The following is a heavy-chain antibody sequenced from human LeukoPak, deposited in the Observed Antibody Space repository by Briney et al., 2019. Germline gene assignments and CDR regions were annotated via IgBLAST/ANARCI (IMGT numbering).Heavy chain of an antibody. CDR2: IRYDGSNK. J-gene: IGHJ6*03. CDR3: ARRAMIVGHYYMDV. D-gene: IGHD3-22*01. CDR1: GFTFSSYG. V-gene: IGHV3-30*02. Sequence: AGGSLRLSCAASGFTFSSYGMHWVRQAPGKGLEWVAFIRYDGSNKYYADSVKGRFTISRDNSKNTLYLQMNSLRAEDTAVYYCARRAMIVGHYYMDVWGKGTTVTVSS.